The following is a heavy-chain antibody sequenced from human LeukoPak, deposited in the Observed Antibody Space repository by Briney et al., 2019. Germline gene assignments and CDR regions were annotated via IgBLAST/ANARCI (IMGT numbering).Heavy chain of an antibody. CDR1: GYTFTSYA. V-gene: IGHV1-69*10. Sequence: GASVKVSCKASGYTFTSYAMNWVRQAPGQGLEWMGWIIPILGIANYAQKFQGRVTITADKSTSTAYMELSSLRSEDTAVYYCARDDTMVRGVPGAFDIWGQGTMVTVSS. J-gene: IGHJ3*02. CDR3: ARDDTMVRGVPGAFDI. CDR2: IIPILGIA. D-gene: IGHD3-10*01.